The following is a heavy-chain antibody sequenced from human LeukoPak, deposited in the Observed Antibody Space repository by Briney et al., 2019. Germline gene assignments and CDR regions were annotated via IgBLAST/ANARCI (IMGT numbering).Heavy chain of an antibody. V-gene: IGHV4-34*01. D-gene: IGHD2-2*01. Sequence: SETLSLTCAVYGGSFSGYYWSWIRQPPGKGLEWIGEINHSGSTDYNPSLKSRVTISVDTSKNQFSLKLSSVTAADTAVYYCARGLRNLFRLGQLLPNWFDPWGQGTLVTVSS. CDR3: ARGLRNLFRLGQLLPNWFDP. J-gene: IGHJ5*02. CDR1: GGSFSGYY. CDR2: INHSGST.